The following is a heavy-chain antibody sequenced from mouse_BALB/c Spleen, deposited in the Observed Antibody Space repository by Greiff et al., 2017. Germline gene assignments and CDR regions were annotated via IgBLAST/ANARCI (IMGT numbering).Heavy chain of an antibody. CDR3: ARGYLEYFDY. CDR1: GFTFSSYG. V-gene: IGHV5-6-3*01. J-gene: IGHJ2*01. CDR2: INSNGGST. Sequence: EVKLMESGGGLVQPGGSLKLSCAASGFTFSSYGMSWVRQTPDKRLELVATINSNGGSTYYPDSVKGRFTISRDNAKNTLYLQMSSLKSEDTAMYYCARGYLEYFDYWGQGTTLTVSS.